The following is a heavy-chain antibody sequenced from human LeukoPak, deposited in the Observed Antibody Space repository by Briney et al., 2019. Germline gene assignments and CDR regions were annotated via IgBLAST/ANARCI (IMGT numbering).Heavy chain of an antibody. CDR2: IGTAGDT. Sequence: GGSLRLSCAASGFTFSSYDMHWVRQAPGKGLEWVSAIGTAGDTYYPGSVKGRFTISRENAKNSLYLQMNSLRAGDTAVYYCARGDGNSSGYYSFQHWGQGTLVTVSS. V-gene: IGHV3-13*01. CDR1: GFTFSSYD. D-gene: IGHD3-22*01. CDR3: ARGDGNSSGYYSFQH. J-gene: IGHJ1*01.